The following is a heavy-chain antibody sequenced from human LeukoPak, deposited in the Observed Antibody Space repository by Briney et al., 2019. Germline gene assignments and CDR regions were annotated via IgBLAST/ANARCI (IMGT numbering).Heavy chain of an antibody. Sequence: PSETLSLACTVSGGSISSSSYYWGWIRQPPGKGLEWIGSIYYSGSPYYNPSLKSRVTISVDTSKNQFSLKLSSVTAADTAVYYCARPFPGIFRAFDYWGQGTLVTVSS. CDR2: IYYSGSP. CDR1: GGSISSSSYY. CDR3: ARPFPGIFRAFDY. J-gene: IGHJ4*02. V-gene: IGHV4-39*01. D-gene: IGHD2-15*01.